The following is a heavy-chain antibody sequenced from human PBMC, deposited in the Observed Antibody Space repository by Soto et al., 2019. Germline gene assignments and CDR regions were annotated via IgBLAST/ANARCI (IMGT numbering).Heavy chain of an antibody. CDR3: ARRGGGDSLFDS. CDR2: IFYGGGSGVA. V-gene: IGHV4-39*01. Sequence: KPSETLSLTCTVSGGSFSSSNYYWGWTRQPPGKGLEWIGNIFYGGGSGVAYYSPSLKSRVTISVDTSKKQFSLNIRSLTAADTAVYFCARRGGGDSLFDSWGQGKLVTVSS. CDR1: GGSFSSSNYY. D-gene: IGHD4-17*01. J-gene: IGHJ4*02.